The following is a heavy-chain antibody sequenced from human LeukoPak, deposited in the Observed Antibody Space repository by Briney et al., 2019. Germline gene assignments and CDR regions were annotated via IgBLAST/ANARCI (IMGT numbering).Heavy chain of an antibody. CDR3: ARVSGSYSGIDY. CDR2: ISSNGGST. V-gene: IGHV3-64*01. CDR1: GFTFSSYA. D-gene: IGHD1-26*01. Sequence: GGSLRLSCAASGFTFSSYAMHWVRQAPGKGLEYVSAISSNGGSTYYASSVKGRFTISRDNSKNTLYLQMGSLRAEDMAVYYCARVSGSYSGIDYWGQGTLVTVSS. J-gene: IGHJ4*02.